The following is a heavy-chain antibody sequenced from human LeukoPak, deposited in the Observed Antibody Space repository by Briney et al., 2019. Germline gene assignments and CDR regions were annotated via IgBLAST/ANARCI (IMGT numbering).Heavy chain of an antibody. V-gene: IGHV1-69*13. Sequence: SVKVSCKASGGTFSSYAISWVRQAPGQGLEWMGGIIPIFGTANHAQKFQGRVTITADESTTTAYMELSSLRSEDTAVYYCATIVAAAIPRGPQGDYYYMDVWGKGTTVTASS. CDR1: GGTFSSYA. J-gene: IGHJ6*03. CDR3: ATIVAAAIPRGPQGDYYYMDV. D-gene: IGHD2-2*01. CDR2: IIPIFGTA.